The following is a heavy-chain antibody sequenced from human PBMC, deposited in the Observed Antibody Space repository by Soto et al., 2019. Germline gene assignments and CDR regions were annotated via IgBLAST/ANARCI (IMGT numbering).Heavy chain of an antibody. J-gene: IGHJ4*02. CDR1: GFTFSSYG. V-gene: IGHV3-30*18. CDR3: AKDSCSGGSCYSGLPNY. D-gene: IGHD2-15*01. Sequence: GGSLRLSCAASGFTFSSYGMHWVRQAPGKGLEWVAVISYDGSNKYYADSVKGRFTISRDNSKNTLYLQMNSLRAGDTAVYYCAKDSCSGGSCYSGLPNYWGQGTLVTVSS. CDR2: ISYDGSNK.